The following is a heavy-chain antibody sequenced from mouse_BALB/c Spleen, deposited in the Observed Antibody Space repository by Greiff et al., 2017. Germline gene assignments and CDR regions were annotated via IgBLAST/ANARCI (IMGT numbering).Heavy chain of an antibody. CDR3: ARDYYGSSYFAY. J-gene: IGHJ3*01. Sequence: EVQRVESGGDLVKPGGSLKLSCAASGFTFSSYGMSWVRQTPDKRLEWVATISSGGSYTYYPDSVKGRFTISRDNAKNTLYLQMSSLKSEDTAMYYCARDYYGSSYFAYWGQGTLVTVSA. V-gene: IGHV5-6*01. CDR2: ISSGGSYT. D-gene: IGHD1-1*01. CDR1: GFTFSSYG.